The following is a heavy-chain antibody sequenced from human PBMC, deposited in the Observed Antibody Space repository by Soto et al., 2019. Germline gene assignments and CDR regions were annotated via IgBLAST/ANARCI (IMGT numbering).Heavy chain of an antibody. V-gene: IGHV5-10-1*01. D-gene: IGHD6-13*01. J-gene: IGHJ6*02. CDR2: IDPSDSYT. CDR3: ARLGEDGIITPFSYSSSWTYYYYGMDV. CDR1: GYSFTSYW. Sequence: GESLKISCKGSGYSFTSYWISWVRQMPGKGLEWMGRIDPSDSYTNYSPSFQGHVTISADKSISTAYLQWSSLKASDTAMYYCARLGEDGIITPFSYSSSWTYYYYGMDVWGQGTTVTVSS.